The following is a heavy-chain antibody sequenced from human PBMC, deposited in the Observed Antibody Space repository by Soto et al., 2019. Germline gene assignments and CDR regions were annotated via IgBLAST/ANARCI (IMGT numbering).Heavy chain of an antibody. J-gene: IGHJ4*02. Sequence: PGGSLRLSCAASGFTFSSYSMNWVRQAPGKGLEWVSSISSSSSYIYYADSVKGRFTISRDNAKNSLYLQMNSLRAEDTAVYYCASSTRIDFSARPNYFDYWGQGTLVTVSS. D-gene: IGHD6-6*01. V-gene: IGHV3-21*01. CDR3: ASSTRIDFSARPNYFDY. CDR2: ISSSSSYI. CDR1: GFTFSSYS.